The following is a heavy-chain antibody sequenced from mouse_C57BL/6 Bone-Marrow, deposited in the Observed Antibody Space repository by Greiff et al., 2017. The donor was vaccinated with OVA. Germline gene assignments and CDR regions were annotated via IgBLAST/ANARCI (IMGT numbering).Heavy chain of an antibody. D-gene: IGHD3-3*01. Sequence: EVQVVESGGGLVKPGGSLKLSCAASGFTFSSYAMSWVRQTPEKRLEWVATISDGGSYTYYPDNVKGRFTISRDNAKNNLYLQMSHLKSEDTAMYYCAREGDQGWYFDVWGTGTTVTVSS. CDR2: ISDGGSYT. V-gene: IGHV5-4*01. J-gene: IGHJ1*03. CDR1: GFTFSSYA. CDR3: AREGDQGWYFDV.